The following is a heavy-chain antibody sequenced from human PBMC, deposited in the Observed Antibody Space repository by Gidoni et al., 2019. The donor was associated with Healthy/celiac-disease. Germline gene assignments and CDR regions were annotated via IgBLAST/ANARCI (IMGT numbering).Heavy chain of an antibody. CDR3: ARDSRKGPYSSGWFA. J-gene: IGHJ5*02. CDR1: GFTFGSYS. CDR2: ISSSSSYI. D-gene: IGHD6-19*01. Sequence: LQLVESVGGLVKPGGSLRLSCHASGFTFGSYSMDWVRQAAGKGLEWVSSISSSSSYIYYADSVKGRLTISRDNAKNSLYLQMNSLRAEDTAVYYCARDSRKGPYSSGWFAWGQGTLVTVSS. V-gene: IGHV3-21*01.